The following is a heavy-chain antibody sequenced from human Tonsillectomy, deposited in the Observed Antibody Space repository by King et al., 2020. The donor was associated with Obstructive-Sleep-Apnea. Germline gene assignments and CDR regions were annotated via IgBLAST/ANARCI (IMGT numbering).Heavy chain of an antibody. D-gene: IGHD6-13*01. Sequence: VQLVESGGGLVQPGGSLRLSCAASGFTFSSYSMNWVRQAPGKGLEWVSYISSSSSTIYYADSVKGRFTISRDNAKNSLYLQMNSLRAEDTAVHYCARALKGSSWYYFDYWGQGTLVTVSS. CDR3: ARALKGSSWYYFDY. CDR2: ISSSSSTI. CDR1: GFTFSSYS. J-gene: IGHJ4*02. V-gene: IGHV3-48*04.